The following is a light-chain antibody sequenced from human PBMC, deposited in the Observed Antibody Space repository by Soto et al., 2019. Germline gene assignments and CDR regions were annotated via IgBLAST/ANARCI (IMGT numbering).Light chain of an antibody. CDR3: CSYAGSSTVI. CDR2: EVT. Sequence: QSALTQPASVSGSPGQSFTISCTGSSGDVGSYDLVSWYQQPPGKAPKLMIYEVTKRPSGVSDRFSGSKSGNTASLTISGLQAEDDANYYCCSYAGSSTVIFGGGTKLTVL. CDR1: SGDVGSYDL. J-gene: IGLJ2*01. V-gene: IGLV2-23*02.